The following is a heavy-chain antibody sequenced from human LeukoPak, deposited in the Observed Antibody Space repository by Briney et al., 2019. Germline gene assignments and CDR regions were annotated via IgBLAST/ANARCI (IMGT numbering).Heavy chain of an antibody. J-gene: IGHJ5*02. D-gene: IGHD6-6*01. CDR2: INSDGSST. CDR1: GFTFSSYW. V-gene: IGHV3-74*01. Sequence: GGSLRLSCAASGFTFSSYWMHWVRHAPGKGLVWVSRINSDGSSTIYADSVKGRFTISRDDAKNTLYLKMNSLRAEDTAVYYCARRRGVGSSSYNWFDPWGQGTLVTVSS. CDR3: ARRRGVGSSSYNWFDP.